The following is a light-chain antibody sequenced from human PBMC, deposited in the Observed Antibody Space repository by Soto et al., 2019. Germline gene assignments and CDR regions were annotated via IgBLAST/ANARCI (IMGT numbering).Light chain of an antibody. V-gene: IGLV2-14*01. Sequence: QSVLTQPASVSGSPGQSITISCTGTSSDVGGYNYVSWYQQHPGKAPKLMIYDVSNRPSGVSNRFSGSKSGNTASLTISGLQAEDEADYYCSSYTSSSTLPNVFGTGTKVTV. CDR3: SSYTSSSTLPNV. CDR1: SSDVGGYNY. J-gene: IGLJ1*01. CDR2: DVS.